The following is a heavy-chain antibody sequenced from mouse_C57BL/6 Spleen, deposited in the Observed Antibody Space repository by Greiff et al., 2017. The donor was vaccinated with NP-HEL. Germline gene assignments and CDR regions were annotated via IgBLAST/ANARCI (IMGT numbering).Heavy chain of an antibody. V-gene: IGHV1-69*01. Sequence: QVQLKQPGAELVMPGASVKLSCKASGYTFTSYWMHWVKQRPGQGLEWIGEIDPSDSYTNYTQKFKGKSTLTVDKSSSTAYMQLSSLTSEDSAVYYCARFGAYGNYRYYAMDYWGQGTSVTVSS. CDR1: GYTFTSYW. D-gene: IGHD2-1*01. J-gene: IGHJ4*01. CDR2: IDPSDSYT. CDR3: ARFGAYGNYRYYAMDY.